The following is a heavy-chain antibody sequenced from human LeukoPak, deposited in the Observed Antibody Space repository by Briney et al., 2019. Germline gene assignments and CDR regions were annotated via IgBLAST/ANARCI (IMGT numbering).Heavy chain of an antibody. V-gene: IGHV1-46*01. CDR1: GYNFTSHY. J-gene: IGHJ4*02. Sequence: GASVKVSCKASGYNFTSHYMGWVRQAPGQGLEWMGLIDPSGGITIYAQKFQGRVSMTRDTSTTTVSMELSSLRSEDTAVYYCARDYPFITGTAYEYWGQGTLVTVSS. D-gene: IGHD1-20*01. CDR2: IDPSGGIT. CDR3: ARDYPFITGTAYEY.